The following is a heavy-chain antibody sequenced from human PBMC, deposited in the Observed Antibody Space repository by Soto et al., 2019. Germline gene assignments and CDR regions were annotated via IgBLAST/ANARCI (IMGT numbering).Heavy chain of an antibody. CDR1: AGTVSSYA. J-gene: IGHJ4*02. D-gene: IGHD4-4*01. V-gene: IGHV1-69*06. Sequence: SVKVSCKASAGTVSSYAMRWVRQAPGQGLEWMGGIIPIFGTANYAQKFQGRVTITADKSTSTAYMELSSLRSEDTAVYYCARDYDYRNGNGYWGQGTLVTVSS. CDR3: ARDYDYRNGNGY. CDR2: IIPIFGTA.